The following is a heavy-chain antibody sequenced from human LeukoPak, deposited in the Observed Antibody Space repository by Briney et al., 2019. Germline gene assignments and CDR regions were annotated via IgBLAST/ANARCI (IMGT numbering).Heavy chain of an antibody. Sequence: PGGSLRLSCAASGFTFDDYSMHWVRQVSGKGLEWVSGISWNSGSKDYADSVKGRFTISRDNAKNSLYLQMNSLRAEDMALYYCARGGLDSWAYFDYWGQGTLVTVSS. CDR1: GFTFDDYS. J-gene: IGHJ4*02. CDR3: ARGGLDSWAYFDY. D-gene: IGHD2-15*01. V-gene: IGHV3-9*03. CDR2: ISWNSGSK.